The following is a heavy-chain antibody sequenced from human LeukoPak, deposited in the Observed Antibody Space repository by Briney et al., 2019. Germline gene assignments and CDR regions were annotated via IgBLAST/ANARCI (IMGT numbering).Heavy chain of an antibody. CDR1: GGSISSGSYY. CDR2: IYTSGST. Sequence: SETLSLTCTVSGGSISSGSYYWSWIRQPAGKGLEWIGRIYTSGSTNYNPSLKSRVTISVDTSKNQFSLKLSSVTAADTAVYYCARDGFLDRPNWFDPWGQGTLVTVSS. CDR3: ARDGFLDRPNWFDP. J-gene: IGHJ5*02. D-gene: IGHD3-3*01. V-gene: IGHV4-61*02.